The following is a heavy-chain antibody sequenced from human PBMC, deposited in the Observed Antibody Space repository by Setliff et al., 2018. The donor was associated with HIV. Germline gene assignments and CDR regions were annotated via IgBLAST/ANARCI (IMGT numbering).Heavy chain of an antibody. CDR2: IYTRGNT. CDR1: GDSISTDNYH. Sequence: SETLSLTCTVSGDSISTDNYHWSWIRQAAGKGLEWIGRIYTRGNTNYNPSLRSRVTMSVDTSKNQFSLKVTSVTAADTAVYYCTRDLWGDDYYYNNMDVWGKGTTVTVSS. CDR3: TRDLWGDDYYYNNMDV. V-gene: IGHV4-61*02. D-gene: IGHD2-21*02. J-gene: IGHJ6*03.